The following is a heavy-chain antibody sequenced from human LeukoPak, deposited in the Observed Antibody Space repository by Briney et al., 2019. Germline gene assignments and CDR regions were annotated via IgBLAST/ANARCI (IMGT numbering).Heavy chain of an antibody. V-gene: IGHV1-69*06. CDR3: ARDPKGKNWFDP. Sequence: SVKVSCKASGGTFSSYAISWVRQAPGQGLEWMGGIIPIFGTANYAQKFQGRVTITADKSTSTVYMELSSLRSEDTAVYYCARDPKGKNWFDPWGQGTLVTVSS. CDR1: GGTFSSYA. J-gene: IGHJ5*02. CDR2: IIPIFGTA.